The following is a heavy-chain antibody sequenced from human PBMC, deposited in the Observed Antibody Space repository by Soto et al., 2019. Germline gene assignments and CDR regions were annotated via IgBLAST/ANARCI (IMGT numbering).Heavy chain of an antibody. V-gene: IGHV3-21*04. CDR1: RFTFSSYS. CDR2: ISSSSYI. J-gene: IGHJ5*02. CDR3: AKDRVYSSGEPNWFDP. D-gene: IGHD6-25*01. Sequence: PGGSLRLSCAASRFTFSSYSMKWVRQAPGKGLEWVSSISSSSYIYYADSVKGRFTVSRDNSKNTLYLQMNSLRAEDTAVYYCAKDRVYSSGEPNWFDPWGQGTLVTVSS.